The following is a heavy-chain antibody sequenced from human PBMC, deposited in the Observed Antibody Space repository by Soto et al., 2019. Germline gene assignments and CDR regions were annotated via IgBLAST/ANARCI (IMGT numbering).Heavy chain of an antibody. CDR3: ARVPGP. CDR2: IYQSGST. CDR1: GGSIISGGYS. J-gene: IGHJ5*02. Sequence: QLQLQESGSGLVKPSQTLSLTFAVSGGSIISGGYSWSWIRQPPGKGLERIGYIYQSGSTYYNPSLQSRVTISVDRYKNQFSLKLSSVTAADTAVYYCARVPGPWGQGTLVTVSS. V-gene: IGHV4-30-2*01.